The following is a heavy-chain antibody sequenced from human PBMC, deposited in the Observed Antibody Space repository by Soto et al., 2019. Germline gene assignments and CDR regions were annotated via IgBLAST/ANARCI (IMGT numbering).Heavy chain of an antibody. Sequence: GGSLRLSCAASGFTFSSYWMHWVRQDPGKGLVWVSRRKSDGSSIMYADSVKGRLTISRDNAKNTLYLQMNSLRAEDTAVYYCANALPYAPPNLTTMVRGGGRYSGYYYGMDVWGQGTTVTVSS. CDR3: ANALPYAPPNLTTMVRGGGRYSGYYYGMDV. V-gene: IGHV3-74*03. CDR2: RKSDGSSI. J-gene: IGHJ6*02. D-gene: IGHD3-10*01. CDR1: GFTFSSYW.